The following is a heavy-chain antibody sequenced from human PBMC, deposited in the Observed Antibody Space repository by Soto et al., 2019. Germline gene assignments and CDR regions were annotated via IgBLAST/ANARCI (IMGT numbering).Heavy chain of an antibody. D-gene: IGHD3-10*01. Sequence: GGSLRLSCAASGFTFSSYGMHWVRQAPGKGLEWVAVIWYDGSNKYYADSVKGRFTISRDNSKNTLYLQMNSLRAEDTAVYYCARDTSYYGSGSYYINWGQGTLVTVSS. J-gene: IGHJ4*02. CDR2: IWYDGSNK. V-gene: IGHV3-33*01. CDR1: GFTFSSYG. CDR3: ARDTSYYGSGSYYIN.